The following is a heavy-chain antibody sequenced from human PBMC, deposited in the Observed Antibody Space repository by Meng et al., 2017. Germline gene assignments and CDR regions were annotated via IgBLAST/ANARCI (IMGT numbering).Heavy chain of an antibody. Sequence: GGSLRLSCAASGFTFSRYEMNWVRQAPGKGLEWVSYISSSGSTIYYADSVKGRFTIPRNNAKNSLYLQMNSRRGEDTAVYYCAEDGARYCYDSSRGGGYYYYYGMDVWGQGTTVTVSS. J-gene: IGHJ6*02. CDR3: AEDGARYCYDSSRGGGYYYYYGMDV. D-gene: IGHD3-22*01. V-gene: IGHV3-48*03. CDR2: ISSSGSTI. CDR1: GFTFSRYE.